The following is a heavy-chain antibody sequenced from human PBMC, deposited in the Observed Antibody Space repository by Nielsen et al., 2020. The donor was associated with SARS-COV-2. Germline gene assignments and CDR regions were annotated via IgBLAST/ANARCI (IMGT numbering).Heavy chain of an antibody. CDR1: GFTFSSYE. J-gene: IGHJ4*02. Sequence: GESLKISCAASGFTFSSYEMNWVRQAPGKGLEWVSYISSSGSTIYYADSVKGRFTISRDNAKNSLYLQMNSLRAEDTAVYYCARVGLYYDSSGTGGWYFDYWGQGTLVTVSS. V-gene: IGHV3-48*03. CDR3: ARVGLYYDSSGTGGWYFDY. D-gene: IGHD3-22*01. CDR2: ISSSGSTI.